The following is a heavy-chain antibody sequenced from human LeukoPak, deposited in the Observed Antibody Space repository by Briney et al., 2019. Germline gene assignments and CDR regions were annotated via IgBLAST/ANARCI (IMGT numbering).Heavy chain of an antibody. D-gene: IGHD3-10*01. CDR1: EYTFTGYY. Sequence: ASVKVSCKTSEYTFTGYYMHWVRQAPGQGLEWMGWINPNSGDTNYAQKLQGRVTMTTDTSTSTAYMELRSLRSDDTAVYYCASFHGSGSPNPFDPWGQGTLVTVSS. CDR3: ASFHGSGSPNPFDP. J-gene: IGHJ5*02. CDR2: INPNSGDT. V-gene: IGHV1-2*02.